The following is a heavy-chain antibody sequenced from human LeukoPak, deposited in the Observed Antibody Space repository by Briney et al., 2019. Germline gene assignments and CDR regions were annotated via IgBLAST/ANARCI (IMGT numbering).Heavy chain of an antibody. CDR3: ARGPSGYHNT. CDR2: IRSSGEST. V-gene: IGHV3-23*01. Sequence: GGSLRLSCAASGFTFSSYAMSWVRQAPGKGLEWVSGIRSSGESTYYADSVKGRFTIFRDNSKKTLYLQMNSLRAEDTAVYYCARGPSGYHNTGGQGTLVTVSS. J-gene: IGHJ4*02. CDR1: GFTFSSYA. D-gene: IGHD5-12*01.